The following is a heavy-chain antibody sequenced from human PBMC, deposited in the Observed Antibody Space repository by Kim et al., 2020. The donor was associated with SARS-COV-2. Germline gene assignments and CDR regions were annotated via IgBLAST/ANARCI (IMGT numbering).Heavy chain of an antibody. CDR3: AKAGYCSGGSCLDAFDI. V-gene: IGHV3-30*02. Sequence: VKGRFTISRDNSKNTLYLQMNSLRAEDTAVYYCAKAGYCSGGSCLDAFDIWGQGTMVTVSS. D-gene: IGHD2-15*01. J-gene: IGHJ3*02.